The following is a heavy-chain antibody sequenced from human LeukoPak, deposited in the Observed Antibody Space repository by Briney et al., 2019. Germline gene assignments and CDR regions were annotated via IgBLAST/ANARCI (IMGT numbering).Heavy chain of an antibody. CDR1: GFTLSSYW. V-gene: IGHV3-74*01. CDR2: INSDGSTT. Sequence: PGGSLRLSCAASGFTLSSYWMNWLRQGPGKGLVWVSRINSDGSTTSYADSVKGRFTISRDNAKNTLYLQMNSLRAEDTAVYYCARDPQYYYGSGSYYLGYLVYWGQGTLVTVSS. CDR3: ARDPQYYYGSGSYYLGYLVY. D-gene: IGHD3-10*01. J-gene: IGHJ4*02.